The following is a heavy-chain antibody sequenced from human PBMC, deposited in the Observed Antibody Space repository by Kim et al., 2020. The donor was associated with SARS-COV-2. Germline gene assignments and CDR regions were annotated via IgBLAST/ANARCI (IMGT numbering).Heavy chain of an antibody. Sequence: ASVKVSCKASGYTFSSYYMHWVRQAPGQGLEWMGRINPSGGSTRYTQKFQGRVTMTRDTSTSTVYMELSSLRSEDTAVYYCARSLPEQLGYYYYGMDVWGQGTTVTVSS. CDR2: INPSGGST. J-gene: IGHJ6*02. CDR3: ARSLPEQLGYYYYGMDV. D-gene: IGHD6-13*01. V-gene: IGHV1-46*01. CDR1: GYTFSSYY.